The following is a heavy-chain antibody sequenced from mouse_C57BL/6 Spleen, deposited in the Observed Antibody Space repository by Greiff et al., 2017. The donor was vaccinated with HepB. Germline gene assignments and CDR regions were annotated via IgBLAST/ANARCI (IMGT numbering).Heavy chain of an antibody. D-gene: IGHD4-1*01. CDR2: IDPSDSYT. J-gene: IGHJ3*01. Sequence: VQLQQSGAELVMPGASVKLSCKASGYTFTSYWMHWVKQRPGQGLEWIGEIDPSDSYTNYNQKFKGKSTLTVDKSYSTAYMQLSSLTSEDSAVYYCARGGANWGFAYWGQGTLVTVSA. CDR1: GYTFTSYW. V-gene: IGHV1-69*01. CDR3: ARGGANWGFAY.